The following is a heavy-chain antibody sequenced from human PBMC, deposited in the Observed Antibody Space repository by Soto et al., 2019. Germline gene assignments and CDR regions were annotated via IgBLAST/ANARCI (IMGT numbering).Heavy chain of an antibody. CDR1: GGSISSSSYY. V-gene: IGHV4-39*01. Sequence: PSETLSLTCTVSGGSISSSSYYWGWIRQPPGKGLEWIGSIYYGGSTYYNPSLKSRVTISVDTSKNQFSLKLSSVTAADTAVYYCARRLMVRGVIRDYYYGMDVWGQGTTVTVSS. CDR3: ARRLMVRGVIRDYYYGMDV. CDR2: IYYGGST. D-gene: IGHD3-10*01. J-gene: IGHJ6*02.